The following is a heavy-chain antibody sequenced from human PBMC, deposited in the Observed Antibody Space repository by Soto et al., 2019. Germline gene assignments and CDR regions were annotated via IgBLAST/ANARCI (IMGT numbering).Heavy chain of an antibody. D-gene: IGHD4-17*01. CDR3: ARGGAVTRELDYFDY. V-gene: IGHV4-59*01. Sequence: SETLSLTCTVSGGSISSYYWSWIRQPPGKGLEWIGYIYYSGSTNYNPSLKSRVTISVDTSKNQFSLKLSSVTAADTAVYYCARGGAVTRELDYFDYWGLGTLVTVSS. J-gene: IGHJ4*02. CDR2: IYYSGST. CDR1: GGSISSYY.